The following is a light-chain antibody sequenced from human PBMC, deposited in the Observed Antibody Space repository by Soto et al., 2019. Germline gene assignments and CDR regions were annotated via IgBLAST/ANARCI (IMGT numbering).Light chain of an antibody. V-gene: IGLV2-23*01. CDR2: EGS. Sequence: QSVLTQPASVSGSPGQSITISCTGTSSDIASYNLVSWYQQHPGEAPKLMIYEGSKRPSGVSNRFSGSKSGNTASLTISGLQGEDEADYYCCSYSGSSNKWVFGGGTKVTVL. CDR3: CSYSGSSNKWV. J-gene: IGLJ3*02. CDR1: SSDIASYNL.